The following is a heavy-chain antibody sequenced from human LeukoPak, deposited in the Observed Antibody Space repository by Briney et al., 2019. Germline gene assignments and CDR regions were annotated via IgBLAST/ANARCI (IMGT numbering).Heavy chain of an antibody. CDR3: ARRPSSGGWYSK. V-gene: IGHV4-38-2*01. J-gene: IGHJ4*02. D-gene: IGHD6-19*01. CDR2: IYHSGRI. CDR1: GYSITSGFY. Sequence: SETLTLTCAVSGYSITSGFYWGWIRQAPGKGLEWIGSIYHSGRIYYNPSLESRVSISIDASKNQFSLRLSSVTAADTAVFYCARRPSSGGWYSKWGQGTLVTVSS.